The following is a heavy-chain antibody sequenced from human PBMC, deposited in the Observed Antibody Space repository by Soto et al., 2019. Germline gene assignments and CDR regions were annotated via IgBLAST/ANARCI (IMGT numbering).Heavy chain of an antibody. CDR1: GFSLSTSGVG. V-gene: IGHV2-5*02. J-gene: IGHJ4*02. CDR2: IYWDDDK. D-gene: IGHD5-12*01. Sequence: SGPTLVKPTQTLTLTCTFSGFSLSTSGVGVGWIRQPPGKALEWLALIYWDDDKRYSPSLKSRLTITKDTSKNQVVLTMTNMDPVDTATYYCAHMWWLRSQPYYFDYWGQGTLVTVSS. CDR3: AHMWWLRSQPYYFDY.